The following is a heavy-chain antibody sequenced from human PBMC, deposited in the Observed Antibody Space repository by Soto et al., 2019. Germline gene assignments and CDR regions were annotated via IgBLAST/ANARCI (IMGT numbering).Heavy chain of an antibody. CDR2: ISGSGGST. J-gene: IGHJ4*02. V-gene: IGHV3-23*01. Sequence: PGGSLRLSCAASGFTFSSYAMSWVRQAPGKGLEWVSAISGSGGSTCYADSVKGRFTISRDNSKNTLYLQMNSLRAEDTAVYYCAKDRHYYDSSDYWGQGTLVTVSS. CDR3: AKDRHYYDSSDY. D-gene: IGHD3-22*01. CDR1: GFTFSSYA.